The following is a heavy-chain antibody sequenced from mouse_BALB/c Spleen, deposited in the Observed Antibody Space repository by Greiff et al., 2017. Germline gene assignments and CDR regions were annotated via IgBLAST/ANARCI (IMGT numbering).Heavy chain of an antibody. D-gene: IGHD2-4*01. J-gene: IGHJ4*01. Sequence: EVQLVESGGGLVQPGGSLKLSCAASGFAFSGYCMRWVRQAPGKGLEWIGEINPDSSTINYTPSLKDKFIISRDNAKNTLYLQMSKVRSEDTALYYCASAPIYYDYDDYAMDYWGQGTSVTVSS. CDR3: ASAPIYYDYDDYAMDY. V-gene: IGHV4-1*02. CDR2: INPDSSTI. CDR1: GFAFSGYC.